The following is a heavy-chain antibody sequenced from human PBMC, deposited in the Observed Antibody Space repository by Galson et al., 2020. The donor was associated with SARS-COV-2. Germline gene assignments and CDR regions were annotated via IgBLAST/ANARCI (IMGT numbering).Heavy chain of an antibody. V-gene: IGHV7-4-1*02. CDR3: ARVSGLRFLEWLSPDYYYGMDV. CDR1: GYTFTSYA. D-gene: IGHD3-3*01. Sequence: ASVKVSCKASGYTFTSYAMNWVRQAPGQGLEWMGWINTNTGNPTYAQGFTGRFVFSLDTSVSTAYLQISSLKAEDTAVYYCARVSGLRFLEWLSPDYYYGMDVWGQGTTVTVSS. J-gene: IGHJ6*02. CDR2: INTNTGNP.